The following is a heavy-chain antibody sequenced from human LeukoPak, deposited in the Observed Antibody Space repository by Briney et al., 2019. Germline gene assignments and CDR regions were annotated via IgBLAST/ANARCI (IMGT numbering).Heavy chain of an antibody. Sequence: GGSLRLSCAAPGFTFSSYRMTWVRQAPGKGLDWVANIKQDGSEKYYVDSVKGRFTISRDNAKDSLYLQMNSLRAEDTAVYYCARIVTGGYSYVDYWGQGTLVTVSS. CDR3: ARIVTGGYSYVDY. CDR2: IKQDGSEK. D-gene: IGHD5-18*01. CDR1: GFTFSSYR. V-gene: IGHV3-7*01. J-gene: IGHJ4*02.